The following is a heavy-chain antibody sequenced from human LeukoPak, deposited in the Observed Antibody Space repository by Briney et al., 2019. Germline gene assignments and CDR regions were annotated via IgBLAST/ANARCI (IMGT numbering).Heavy chain of an antibody. D-gene: IGHD3-3*01. CDR2: INPNSGGT. J-gene: IGHJ4*02. Sequence: ASVKVSCKASGYTFTGYYIHWVRQAPGQGLEWMGWINPNSGGTNYAQKFQGRVTMTRDTSISTAYMELSRLRSDDTAVYYCARDAEYYDFWSGLGYWGQGTLVTVSS. V-gene: IGHV1-2*02. CDR3: ARDAEYYDFWSGLGY. CDR1: GYTFTGYY.